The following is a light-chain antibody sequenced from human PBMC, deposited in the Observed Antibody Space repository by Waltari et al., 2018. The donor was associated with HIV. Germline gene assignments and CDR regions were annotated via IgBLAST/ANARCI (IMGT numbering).Light chain of an antibody. Sequence: SFVLTQPPSVSVAPGTTATISWGGWKIGSQSVHWYKQLPGQAPVLVGRFNSDRPSGIPDRFSGSNSGHTATLTITSVEAGDEADYYCQVWDSSNDHVVFGGGTELTVL. CDR1: KIGSQS. J-gene: IGLJ3*02. V-gene: IGLV3-21*04. CDR2: FNS. CDR3: QVWDSSNDHVV.